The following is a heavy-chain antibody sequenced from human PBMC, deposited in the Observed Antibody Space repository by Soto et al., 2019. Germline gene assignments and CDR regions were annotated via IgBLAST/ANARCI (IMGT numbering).Heavy chain of an antibody. CDR1: GYSITAGGYY. V-gene: IGHV4-31*03. CDR2: VYSSGSS. J-gene: IGHJ5*02. D-gene: IGHD3-22*01. CDR3: ARMSSSGSGWFRP. Sequence: SETLSLTCFVSGYSITAGGYYWSWIRHHPGKGLEWIGSVYSSGSSIYNPSLRSRVSISGDTSSNQFSMSLTSETAADTARYYCARMSSSGSGWFRPWAQGTLVTVSS.